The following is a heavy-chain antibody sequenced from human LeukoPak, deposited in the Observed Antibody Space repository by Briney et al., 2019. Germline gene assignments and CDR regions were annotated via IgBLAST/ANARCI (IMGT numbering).Heavy chain of an antibody. Sequence: SVKVSCKVSGYTLTELSMHWVRQAPGKGLEGMGGFDPEDGETIYAQKLQGRVTMTEDTSTYTAYMELSSLRSEDTAVYYCATAVGIAARPDLTNWFDPWGQGTLVTVSS. V-gene: IGHV1-24*01. CDR2: FDPEDGET. D-gene: IGHD6-6*01. J-gene: IGHJ5*02. CDR3: ATAVGIAARPDLTNWFDP. CDR1: GYTLTELS.